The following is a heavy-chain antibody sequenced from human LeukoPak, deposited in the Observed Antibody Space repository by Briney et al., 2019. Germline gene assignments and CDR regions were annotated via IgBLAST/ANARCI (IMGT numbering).Heavy chain of an antibody. CDR3: ATNEWSGYYFEY. CDR1: GGSISSNSYY. J-gene: IGHJ4*02. V-gene: IGHV4-39*01. Sequence: SETLSLTCTVSGGSISSNSYYWGWIRQPPGKGLEWIGSISYSGSTYYNPSLKSRVTISVDTSKNQFSLKLSSVTAADTAVYYCATNEWSGYYFEYWGQGTLVPVSS. D-gene: IGHD3-3*01. CDR2: ISYSGST.